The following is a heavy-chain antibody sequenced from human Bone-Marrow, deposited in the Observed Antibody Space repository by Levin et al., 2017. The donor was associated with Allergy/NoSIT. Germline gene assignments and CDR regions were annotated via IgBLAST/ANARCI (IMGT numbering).Heavy chain of an antibody. CDR1: GFIFSDAW. CDR2: IKGKTGGGTT. V-gene: IGHV3-15*01. Sequence: GGSLRLSCAASGFIFSDAWMTWVRQAPGKGLEWVGRIKGKTGGGTTDYAAPVNGRFSISRDDSNNTAYLQMNNLKIEDTAVYYCTAGSPFDYWGQGTLVTVSS. J-gene: IGHJ4*02. CDR3: TAGSPFDY.